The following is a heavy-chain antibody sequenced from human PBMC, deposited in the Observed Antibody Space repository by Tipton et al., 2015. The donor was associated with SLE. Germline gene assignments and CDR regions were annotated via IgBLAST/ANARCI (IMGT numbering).Heavy chain of an antibody. CDR2: IYYSGST. J-gene: IGHJ4*02. CDR3: ARHKLGFSWSYFDS. V-gene: IGHV4-59*08. D-gene: IGHD3-3*01. CDR1: GGSISSYY. Sequence: TLSLTCTVSGGSISSYYWSWIRQPPGKGLEWIGYIYYSGSTNYNPSLKSRVTISVDTSKNQFSLKLSSVTAADTALYYCARHKLGFSWSYFDSWGQGTLVTVSP.